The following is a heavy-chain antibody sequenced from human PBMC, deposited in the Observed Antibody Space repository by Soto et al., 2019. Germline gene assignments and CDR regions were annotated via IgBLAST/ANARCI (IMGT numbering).Heavy chain of an antibody. V-gene: IGHV1-2*04. CDR2: INPNSGGT. D-gene: IGHD1-26*01. J-gene: IGHJ4*02. CDR3: ARGTSGSYSEPYFDY. Sequence: GASVKVSCKASGYTFTDYYIHWVRQAPGQGLEWMGWINPNSGGTNYAQKFQGWVSMTRDASMSTAYMEVSRLKSDDTAVYYCARGTSGSYSEPYFDYWGQGTLGTVSS. CDR1: GYTFTDYY.